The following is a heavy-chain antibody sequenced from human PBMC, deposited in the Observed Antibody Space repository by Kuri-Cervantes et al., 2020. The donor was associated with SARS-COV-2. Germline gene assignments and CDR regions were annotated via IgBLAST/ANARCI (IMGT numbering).Heavy chain of an antibody. D-gene: IGHD5-12*01. V-gene: IGHV3-30*02. J-gene: IGHJ4*02. CDR3: AKGRSGYDFDCYFDF. Sequence: GGSLRLSCAASGFTFANYGMHWVRQAPGKGLEWVAFIHYDGTNKYYADSVKGRFTVSRDNSKSTLYLRMNSLRTEDTALYFCAKGRSGYDFDCYFDFWGQGALVTVSS. CDR1: GFTFANYG. CDR2: IHYDGTNK.